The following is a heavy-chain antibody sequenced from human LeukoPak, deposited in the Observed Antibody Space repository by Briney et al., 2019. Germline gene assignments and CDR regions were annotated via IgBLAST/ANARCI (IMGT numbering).Heavy chain of an antibody. CDR3: ARSVDSLLNFDY. J-gene: IGHJ4*02. V-gene: IGHV4-39*01. Sequence: SETLSLTCTVSGGSISSSSYYWGWIRQPPGKGLEWIGSISYSGSTYYNPSLKSRVTISVDTSKNQFSLKLSPVTAADTAVYYCARSVDSLLNFDYWGQGTLVTVSS. CDR1: GGSISSSSYY. CDR2: ISYSGST. D-gene: IGHD3-22*01.